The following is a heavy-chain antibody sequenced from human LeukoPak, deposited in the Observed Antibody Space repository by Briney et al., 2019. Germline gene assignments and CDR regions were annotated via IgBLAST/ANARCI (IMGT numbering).Heavy chain of an antibody. CDR2: IYYSGST. CDR3: ARVAYSSGWYDY. CDR1: GGSMSNYY. J-gene: IGHJ4*02. V-gene: IGHV4-59*08. D-gene: IGHD6-19*01. Sequence: SETLSLTCTVSGGSMSNYYWTWIRQPPGKGLEWIGYIYYSGSTNYNPSLKSRVTISVDTSKNQFSLKLSSVTAADTAVYYCARVAYSSGWYDYWGQGTLVTVSS.